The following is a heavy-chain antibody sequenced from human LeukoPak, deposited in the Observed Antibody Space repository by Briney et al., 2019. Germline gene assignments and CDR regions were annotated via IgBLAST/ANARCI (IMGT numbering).Heavy chain of an antibody. Sequence: GGSLRLSCAASGFTFISYSMNWVRQAPGKGLEWVSSISSSSSYIYYADSVKGRFTISRDNAKNSLYLQMNSLRAEGTAVYYCARDLLGSSWTDYWGQGTLVTVSS. J-gene: IGHJ4*02. CDR2: ISSSSSYI. CDR3: ARDLLGSSWTDY. D-gene: IGHD6-13*01. CDR1: GFTFISYS. V-gene: IGHV3-21*01.